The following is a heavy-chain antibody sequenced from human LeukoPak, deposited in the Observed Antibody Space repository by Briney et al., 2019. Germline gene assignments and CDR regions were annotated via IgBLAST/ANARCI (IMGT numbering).Heavy chain of an antibody. CDR2: INHSGST. D-gene: IGHD3-10*01. V-gene: IGHV4-34*01. Sequence: SETLCLTCAVYGGFFSGYYWSWIRQPPGKGLEWIGEINHSGSTNYNPSLKSRVTISVDTSKNQFSLKLSSVTAADTAVYYCARGHVLLWFGESKIFDYWGQGTLVTVSS. CDR3: ARGHVLLWFGESKIFDY. J-gene: IGHJ4*02. CDR1: GGFFSGYY.